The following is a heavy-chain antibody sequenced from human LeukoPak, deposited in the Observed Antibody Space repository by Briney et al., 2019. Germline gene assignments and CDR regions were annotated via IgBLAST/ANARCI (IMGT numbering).Heavy chain of an antibody. CDR2: IYHSGST. CDR1: GGSISSSNW. Sequence: SETLSLTCAVSGGSISSSNWWSWVRQPPGKGLEWIGEIYHSGSTNYNPSLKSRVTISVDKSKNQFSLKLSSVTAADTAVYYCARLGYCTGTSCGRDDLYFDYWGQGTLVTVSS. CDR3: ARLGYCTGTSCGRDDLYFDY. J-gene: IGHJ4*02. V-gene: IGHV4-4*02. D-gene: IGHD2-8*02.